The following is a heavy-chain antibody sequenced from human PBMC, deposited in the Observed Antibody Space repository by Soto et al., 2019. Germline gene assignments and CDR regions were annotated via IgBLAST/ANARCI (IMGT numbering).Heavy chain of an antibody. Sequence: PGESLKISCKGSGYSFTSYWIGWVRQMPGKGLEWMGIIYPGDSDTRYSPSFQGQVTISADKSISTAYLQWSSLKASDTAMYYCARGVVPAAAIYNWFDPWGQGTLVTVSS. CDR1: GYSFTSYW. CDR2: IYPGDSDT. J-gene: IGHJ5*02. V-gene: IGHV5-51*01. D-gene: IGHD2-2*01. CDR3: ARGVVPAAAIYNWFDP.